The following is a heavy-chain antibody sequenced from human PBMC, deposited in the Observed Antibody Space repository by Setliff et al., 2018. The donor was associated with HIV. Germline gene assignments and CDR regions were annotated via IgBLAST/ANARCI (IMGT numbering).Heavy chain of an antibody. Sequence: ASVNVSCKASGYTFTSYDVNWVRQATGQGLEWMGWMNPASGNTGYAQKFQGRVTMTRNTSVSTVYMELSSLRSEDTAVYYCARVRSSFPQYTSGLVRPFDIWGQGTTVTVSS. CDR1: GYTFTSYD. D-gene: IGHD6-19*01. CDR3: ARVRSSFPQYTSGLVRPFDI. J-gene: IGHJ3*02. V-gene: IGHV1-8*02. CDR2: MNPASGNT.